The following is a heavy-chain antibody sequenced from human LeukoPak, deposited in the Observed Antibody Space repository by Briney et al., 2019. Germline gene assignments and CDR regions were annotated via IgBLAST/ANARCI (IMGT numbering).Heavy chain of an antibody. V-gene: IGHV4-59*08. CDR1: RGSIRNYY. Sequence: AETLSLTCTVTRGSIRNYYWSWIRQPPGKGLEWIGYIFSSGSTNYNPSLASRVTISLVTSKNQFSLRLRSVTAADTAVYYCARHLPRTDIGYAFDIWGQGTVVTVSS. CDR3: ARHLPRTDIGYAFDI. J-gene: IGHJ3*02. CDR2: IFSSGST. D-gene: IGHD2-15*01.